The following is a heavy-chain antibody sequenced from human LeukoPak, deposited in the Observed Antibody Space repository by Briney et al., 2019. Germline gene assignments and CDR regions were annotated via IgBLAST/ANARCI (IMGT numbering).Heavy chain of an antibody. V-gene: IGHV3-30*02. J-gene: IGHJ4*02. Sequence: GGSLRLSCAASGFTFSSYGMHWVRQAPGKGLEWVAFIRYDGSNKYYADSVKGRFTISRDNSKNTLYLQMNSLRAEDTAVYYCAKFSDDYSNGFDYWGQGTLVTVSS. CDR1: GFTFSSYG. D-gene: IGHD4-11*01. CDR3: AKFSDDYSNGFDY. CDR2: IRYDGSNK.